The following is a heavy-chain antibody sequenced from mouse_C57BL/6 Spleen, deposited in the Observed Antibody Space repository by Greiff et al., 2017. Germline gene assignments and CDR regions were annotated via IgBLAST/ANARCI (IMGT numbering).Heavy chain of an antibody. CDR2: ISNLAYSI. D-gene: IGHD2-5*01. V-gene: IGHV5-15*01. CDR3: ARQRGYSNYFYFDV. CDR1: GFTFSDYG. Sequence: EVHLVESGGGLVQPGGSLKLSCAASGFTFSDYGMAWVRQAPRKGPEWVAFISNLAYSIYYADTVTGRFTISRENAKNTLYLEMSSLRSEDTAMYYCARQRGYSNYFYFDVWGTGTTVTVSS. J-gene: IGHJ1*03.